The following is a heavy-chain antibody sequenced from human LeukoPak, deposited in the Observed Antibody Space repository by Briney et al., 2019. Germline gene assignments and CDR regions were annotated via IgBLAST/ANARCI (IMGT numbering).Heavy chain of an antibody. CDR2: IDHGGGT. CDR1: GYSISGGYY. CDR3: ARDPMSRNYGSRMDV. V-gene: IGHV4-38-2*02. Sequence: SETLSLTCAVSGYSISGGYYWGWIRRPPGKGREGIGSIDHGGGTYYNPSLRSRVTISVDTSKNQFSLNLSSVTATDTAVYYCARDPMSRNYGSRMDVWGKGTTVTVSS. D-gene: IGHD4-11*01. J-gene: IGHJ6*03.